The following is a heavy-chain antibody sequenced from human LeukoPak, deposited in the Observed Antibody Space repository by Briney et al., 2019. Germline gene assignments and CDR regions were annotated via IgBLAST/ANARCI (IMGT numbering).Heavy chain of an antibody. CDR2: IYYSGGT. CDR3: ARGSRTMVYYYGMDV. D-gene: IGHD3-10*01. Sequence: SETLSRTCTVSGGSISSYYWSWIRQPPGKGLEWIGYIYYSGGTNYNPSLKSRVTISVDTSKNQFSLKLSSLTAADTAVYYCARGSRTMVYYYGMDVWGKGTTVTVSS. V-gene: IGHV4-59*01. CDR1: GGSISSYY. J-gene: IGHJ6*04.